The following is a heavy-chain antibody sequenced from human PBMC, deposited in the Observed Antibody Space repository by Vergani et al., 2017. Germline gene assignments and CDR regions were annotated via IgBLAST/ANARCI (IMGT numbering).Heavy chain of an antibody. Sequence: VQLVESGGGLVKPGGSLRLSCAASGFTFSSYAMSWVRQAPGKGLEWVSAISGSGGSTYYADSVKGRFTISRDNSKNTLYLQMNSLRAEDTAVYYCAKDRYYDFWSGGNWFDPWGQGTLVTVSS. CDR1: GFTFSSYA. D-gene: IGHD3-3*01. V-gene: IGHV3-23*04. CDR3: AKDRYYDFWSGGNWFDP. J-gene: IGHJ5*02. CDR2: ISGSGGST.